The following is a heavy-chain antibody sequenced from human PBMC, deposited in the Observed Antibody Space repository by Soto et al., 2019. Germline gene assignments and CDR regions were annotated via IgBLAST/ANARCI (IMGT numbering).Heavy chain of an antibody. V-gene: IGHV4-39*01. D-gene: IGHD3-3*02. CDR2: IFYLGSS. CDR3: ARHSLALRKNNWFDP. Sequence: PSETLSLTCPVSGDSIISSDFYWGWVRQPPGKGLEWIGSIFYLGSSYYNPSLKSRVTMSVDTSKNQFSLRLRSVTAADTALYFCARHSLALRKNNWFDPWGQGIMVNVAS. CDR1: GDSIISSDFY. J-gene: IGHJ5*02.